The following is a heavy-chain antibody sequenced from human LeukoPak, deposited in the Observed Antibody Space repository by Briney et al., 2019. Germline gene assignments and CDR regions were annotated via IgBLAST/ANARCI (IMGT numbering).Heavy chain of an antibody. CDR1: GGSFSGYY. CDR3: ARVPHYYDSSGTDAFDI. Sequence: SETLSLTCAVYGGSFSGYYWSWIRQPPGKGLEWIGEINHSGSTNYNPSLKSRATISVDTSKNQFSLKLSSVTAADTAVYYCARVPHYYDSSGTDAFDIWGQGTMVTVSS. CDR2: INHSGST. J-gene: IGHJ3*02. D-gene: IGHD3-22*01. V-gene: IGHV4-34*01.